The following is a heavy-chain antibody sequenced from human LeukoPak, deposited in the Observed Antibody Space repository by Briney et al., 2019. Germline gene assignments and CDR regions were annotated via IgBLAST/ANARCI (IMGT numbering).Heavy chain of an antibody. CDR3: ARDLKGSYLYDY. CDR2: ISYDGSNK. D-gene: IGHD1-26*01. CDR1: GFTFSSYG. V-gene: IGHV3-30*03. Sequence: PGGSLRLSCAASGFTFSSYGMHWVRQAPGKGLEWVAVISYDGSNKYYADSVKGRFTISRDNSKNTLYLQMNSLRAEDTAVYYCARDLKGSYLYDYWGQGTLVTVSS. J-gene: IGHJ4*02.